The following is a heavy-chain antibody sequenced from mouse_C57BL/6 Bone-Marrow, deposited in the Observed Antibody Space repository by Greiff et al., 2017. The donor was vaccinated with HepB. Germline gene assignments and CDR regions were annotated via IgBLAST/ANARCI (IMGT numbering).Heavy chain of an antibody. CDR1: GYAFTNYL. V-gene: IGHV1-54*01. D-gene: IGHD2-2*01. J-gene: IGHJ2*01. CDR2: INPGSGGT. CDR3: ARYLVTTVYYFDY. Sequence: QVQLQQSGAELVRPGTSVKVSCKASGYAFTNYLIEWVKQRPGQGLEWIGVINPGSGGTNYNEKFKGKATLTADKSSSTAYMQVSSLTSEDSAVYFCARYLVTTVYYFDYWGQGTTLTVSS.